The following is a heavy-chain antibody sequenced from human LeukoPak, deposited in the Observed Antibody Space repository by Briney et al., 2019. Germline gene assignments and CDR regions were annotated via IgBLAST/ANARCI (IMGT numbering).Heavy chain of an antibody. V-gene: IGHV4-34*01. Sequence: SETLSLTCAVYGGSFSGYYWSWIRQPPGKGLEWIGEINHSGSTNYNPSLKSRVTISVDTSKNQFSLKLGSVTAADTAVYYCARGVKYSSSSGYYYYYMDVWGKGTTVTVSS. CDR3: ARGVKYSSSSGYYYYYMDV. D-gene: IGHD6-6*01. CDR2: INHSGST. CDR1: GGSFSGYY. J-gene: IGHJ6*03.